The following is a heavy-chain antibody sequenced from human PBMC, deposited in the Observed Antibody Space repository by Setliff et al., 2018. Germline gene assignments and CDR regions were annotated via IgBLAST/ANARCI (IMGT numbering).Heavy chain of an antibody. CDR1: GYTFTTYT. CDR3: ATPRSGIIDAFDI. V-gene: IGHV1-24*01. CDR2: FDPEDGET. Sequence: ASVKVSCKASGYTFTTYTMNWVRRAPGQGLEWMGGFDPEDGETIYAQKFQGRVTMTEDTSTDTAYMELSSLRSEDTAVYYCATPRSGIIDAFDIWGQGTMVTVSS. J-gene: IGHJ3*02.